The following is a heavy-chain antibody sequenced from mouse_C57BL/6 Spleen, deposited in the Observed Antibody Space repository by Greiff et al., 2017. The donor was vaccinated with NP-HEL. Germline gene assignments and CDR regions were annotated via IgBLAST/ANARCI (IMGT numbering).Heavy chain of an antibody. Sequence: VQLQQPGAELVRPGSSVKLSCKASGYTFTSYWMHWVKQRPIQGLEWIGNIDPSDSETHYNQKFKDKATLTVDKSSSTAYMQLSSLTSEDSAVYYCARYGNLLLGDRGQGTTLTVSS. CDR3: ARYGNLLLGD. CDR2: IDPSDSET. D-gene: IGHD2-1*01. CDR1: GYTFTSYW. V-gene: IGHV1-52*01. J-gene: IGHJ2*01.